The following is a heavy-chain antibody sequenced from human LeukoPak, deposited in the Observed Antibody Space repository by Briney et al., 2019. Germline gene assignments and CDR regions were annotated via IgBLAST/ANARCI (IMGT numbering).Heavy chain of an antibody. CDR3: AKGATRWLQPTIDY. D-gene: IGHD5-24*01. J-gene: IGHJ4*02. Sequence: GGSLGLSCAASGFTFDDYAMHWVRQAPGKGLEWVSGISWNSGSIGYADSVKGRFTISRDNAKNSLYLQMNSLRAEDTALHYCAKGATRWLQPTIDYWGQGTLVTVSS. CDR1: GFTFDDYA. V-gene: IGHV3-9*01. CDR2: ISWNSGSI.